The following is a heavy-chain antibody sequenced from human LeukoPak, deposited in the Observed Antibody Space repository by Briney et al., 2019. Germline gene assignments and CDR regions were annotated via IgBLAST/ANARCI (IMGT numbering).Heavy chain of an antibody. CDR2: ISGSGTST. Sequence: GGSLRLSCAASGFTFSNYAMNWVRQAPGKGLEWVSVISGSGTSTDYADSVKGRSTISRDTSKNTLYLQMNSLRAEDTALYYCAKDLHVSHYSSSSRGFDYWGQGTLVTVSS. D-gene: IGHD6-6*01. V-gene: IGHV3-23*01. J-gene: IGHJ4*02. CDR3: AKDLHVSHYSSSSRGFDY. CDR1: GFTFSNYA.